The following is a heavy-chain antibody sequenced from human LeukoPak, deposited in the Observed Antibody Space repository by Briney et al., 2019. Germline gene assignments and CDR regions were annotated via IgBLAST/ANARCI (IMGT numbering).Heavy chain of an antibody. V-gene: IGHV3-23*01. CDR3: ALISGSYSSGY. CDR1: GFTFSSHA. D-gene: IGHD1-26*01. J-gene: IGHJ4*02. CDR2: ISGSGGST. Sequence: GGSLRLSCAASGFTFSSHAMSWVRQAPGKGLEWVSAISGSGGSTYYADSVKGRFTISRDNSKNTLYLQMNSLRAEDTAVYYCALISGSYSSGYWGQGTLVTVSS.